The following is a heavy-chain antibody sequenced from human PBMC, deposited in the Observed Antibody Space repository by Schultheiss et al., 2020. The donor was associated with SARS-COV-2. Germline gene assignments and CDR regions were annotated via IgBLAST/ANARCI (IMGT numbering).Heavy chain of an antibody. J-gene: IGHJ3*02. CDR2: IYTSGST. Sequence: SETLSLTCAVSGGSISSGGYSWSWIRQPAGKGLEWIGRIYTSGSTYYNPSLKSLVTISVDTSKNQFSLKLSSVTAADTAVYYCARGSGCSGGSCYSVDAFDIWGQGTMVTVSS. D-gene: IGHD2-15*01. CDR1: GGSISSGGYS. CDR3: ARGSGCSGGSCYSVDAFDI. V-gene: IGHV4-61*02.